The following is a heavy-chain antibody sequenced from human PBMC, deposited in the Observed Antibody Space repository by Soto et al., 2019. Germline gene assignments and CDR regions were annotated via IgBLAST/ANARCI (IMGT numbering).Heavy chain of an antibody. CDR3: ARGLFGQQWLVGFDT. D-gene: IGHD6-19*01. Sequence: SVKVSCKSSGGSFSNYIFAWVRQAPGQGLEWMGGTIPMFATAQYAQKLQGRVTITADESTSTVYMDLTSLTSDDTAVYYCARGLFGQQWLVGFDTWGQGTLVTVSS. CDR2: TIPMFATA. J-gene: IGHJ4*02. V-gene: IGHV1-69*13. CDR1: GGSFSNYI.